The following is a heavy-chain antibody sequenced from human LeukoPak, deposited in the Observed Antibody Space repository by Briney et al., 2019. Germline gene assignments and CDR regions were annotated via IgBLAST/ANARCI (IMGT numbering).Heavy chain of an antibody. CDR2: ISSSSSYT. D-gene: IGHD3-10*01. J-gene: IGHJ4*02. CDR1: GFTFNDYH. Sequence: PGGSLRLSCAASGFTFNDYHMSWIRQAPGKGLEWVSYISSSSSYTNYADSVKGRFTISRDNAKNSLYLQMNSLRAEDTAVYYCSRDFYGSGSSIIDYWGQGTLVTVSS. CDR3: SRDFYGSGSSIIDY. V-gene: IGHV3-11*05.